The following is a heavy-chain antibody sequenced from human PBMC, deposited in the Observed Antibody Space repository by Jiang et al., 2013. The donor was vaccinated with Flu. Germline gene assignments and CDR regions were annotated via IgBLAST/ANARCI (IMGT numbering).Heavy chain of an antibody. CDR2: ISYDGSNK. J-gene: IGHJ4*02. D-gene: IGHD3-22*01. Sequence: VQLVESGGGVVQPGRSLRLSCAASGFTFSSYAMHWVRQAPGKGLEWVAVISYDGSNKYYADSVKGRFTISRDNSKNTLYLQMNSLRAEDTAVYYCARGYYELDYWGQGTLVTVSS. CDR1: GFTFSSYA. CDR3: ARGYYELDY. V-gene: IGHV3-30*04.